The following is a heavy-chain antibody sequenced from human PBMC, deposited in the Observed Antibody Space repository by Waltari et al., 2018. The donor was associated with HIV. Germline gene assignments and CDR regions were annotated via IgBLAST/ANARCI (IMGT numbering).Heavy chain of an antibody. V-gene: IGHV1-8*01. D-gene: IGHD1-7*01. Sequence: QVQLVQSGAEVKKPGASVKVSCKASAYTFTSYDIHWVRQAPGQGLEWMGWMNPNSGNTGYAQKFQGRVTMTRNTSISTAYMELSSLRSEDTAVYYCARGGRITGTTLYYFDYWGQGTLVTVSS. J-gene: IGHJ4*02. CDR3: ARGGRITGTTLYYFDY. CDR2: MNPNSGNT. CDR1: AYTFTSYD.